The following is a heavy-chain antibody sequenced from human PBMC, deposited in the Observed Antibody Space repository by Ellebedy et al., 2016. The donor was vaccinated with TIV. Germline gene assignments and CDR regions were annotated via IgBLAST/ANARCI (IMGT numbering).Heavy chain of an antibody. CDR3: ARDTSKVNYGDYPSAFDI. V-gene: IGHV1-46*01. Sequence: ASVKVSXXASGYTFTSYYMHWVRQAPGQGLEWMGIINPSGGSTSYAQKFQGRVTMTRDTSTSTVYMELSSLRSEDTAVYYCARDTSKVNYGDYPSAFDIWGQGTMVTVSS. D-gene: IGHD4-17*01. CDR1: GYTFTSYY. J-gene: IGHJ3*02. CDR2: INPSGGST.